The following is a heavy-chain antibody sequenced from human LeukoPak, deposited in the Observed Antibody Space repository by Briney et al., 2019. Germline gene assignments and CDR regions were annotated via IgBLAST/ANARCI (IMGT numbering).Heavy chain of an antibody. V-gene: IGHV3-23*01. J-gene: IGHJ4*02. CDR3: AKVYRRSAGLFRTVATFDY. CDR2: ISGSGGST. CDR1: GFTFGDYY. Sequence: GGSLRLSCAASGFTFGDYYMGWIRQAPGKGLEWVSGISGSGGSTYYPDSVKGRFTISRDNSKNTLYLQMNSLSAEDTALYYCAKVYRRSAGLFRTVATFDYWGQGTLVTVSS. D-gene: IGHD5-12*01.